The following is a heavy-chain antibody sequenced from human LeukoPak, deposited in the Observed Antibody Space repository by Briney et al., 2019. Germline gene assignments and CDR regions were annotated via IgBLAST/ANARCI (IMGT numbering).Heavy chain of an antibody. CDR1: GGSITSYY. D-gene: IGHD2-21*01. Sequence: SETLSLTCTVSGGSITSYYWSWIRQPPGKELEWIGYLFHSGTRRYNPSLKSRVTISADTTKNQIFLTLNSTTAADTAVYYCARAEWRITHIGIDYWGQGALVTVSS. J-gene: IGHJ4*02. V-gene: IGHV4-59*08. CDR3: ARAEWRITHIGIDY. CDR2: LFHSGTR.